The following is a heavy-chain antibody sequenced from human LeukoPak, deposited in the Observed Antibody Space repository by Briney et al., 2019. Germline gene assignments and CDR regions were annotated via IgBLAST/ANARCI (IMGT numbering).Heavy chain of an antibody. Sequence: GGSLRLSCAASGFTFSSYGMHWVRQAPGKGLEWVAFIRYDGSNKYHADSVKGRFTISRDNSKNTLYLQMNSLRAEDTAVYYCAKSRRYDSSGYYSDYWGQGTLVTVSS. V-gene: IGHV3-30*02. D-gene: IGHD3-22*01. CDR2: IRYDGSNK. CDR1: GFTFSSYG. CDR3: AKSRRYDSSGYYSDY. J-gene: IGHJ4*02.